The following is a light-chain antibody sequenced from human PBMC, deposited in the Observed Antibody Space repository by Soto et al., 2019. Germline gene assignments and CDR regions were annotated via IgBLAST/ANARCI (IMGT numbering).Light chain of an antibody. CDR2: GDI. V-gene: IGLV1-40*01. CDR1: SSNIGAGYH. J-gene: IGLJ1*01. CDR3: QSYDSSLTGYV. Sequence: QSVPTQPPSVSGAPGQRLTISCTGSSSNIGAGYHVHWYQQFPGTAPKLLTFGDINRPSGVPDRFSGSKSGTSASLAITGLQADDDAYYYCQSYDSSLTGYVVGTGTKLTVL.